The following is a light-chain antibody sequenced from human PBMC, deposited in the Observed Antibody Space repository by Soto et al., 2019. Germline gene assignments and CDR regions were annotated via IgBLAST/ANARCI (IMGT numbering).Light chain of an antibody. V-gene: IGKV4-1*01. CDR3: QQYSSSPLT. CDR1: QRVLFHLKKWEY. Sequence: DNVMNPSPDFLAVALGERATINLKSRQRVLFHLKKWEYLAWYQQRPGQPPKLLLYWASIRESGVPDRFSGSGSGTDFTLTISSLQAEDVAVYYCQQYSSSPLTFGGGTKVEIK. J-gene: IGKJ4*01. CDR2: WAS.